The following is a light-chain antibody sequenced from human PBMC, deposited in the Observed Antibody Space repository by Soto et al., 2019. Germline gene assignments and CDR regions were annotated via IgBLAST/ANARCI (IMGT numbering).Light chain of an antibody. CDR1: QSVSSN. CDR3: QQYGSSPRT. CDR2: GAS. J-gene: IGKJ1*01. Sequence: EIVMTQSPATLSVSPGERATLSCRASQSVSSNLALYQLKRGQAPRLLIYGASSRATGIPDRFSGSGSGTDFTLTISRLEPEDFAVYYCQQYGSSPRTFGQGTKVDIK. V-gene: IGKV3-20*01.